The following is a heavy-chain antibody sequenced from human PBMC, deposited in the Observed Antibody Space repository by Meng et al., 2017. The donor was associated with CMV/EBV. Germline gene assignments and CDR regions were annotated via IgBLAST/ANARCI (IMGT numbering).Heavy chain of an antibody. V-gene: IGHV1-69*05. CDR3: ARGESSEFDY. D-gene: IGHD6-25*01. Sequence: SCQASGGTFSSYAISWVRQAPGQGLEWMGGIIPIFGTANYAQKFQGRVTITTDESTSTAYMELSSLRSEDTAVYYCARGESSEFDYWGQGTLVTVSS. CDR1: GGTFSSYA. J-gene: IGHJ4*02. CDR2: IIPIFGTA.